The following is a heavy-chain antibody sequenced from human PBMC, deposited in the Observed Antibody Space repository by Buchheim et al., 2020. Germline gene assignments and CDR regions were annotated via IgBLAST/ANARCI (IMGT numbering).Heavy chain of an antibody. Sequence: QVQLLESGGGVVQPGRSLRLSCAASGFTFSSYAMHWVRQAPGKGLEWVAVISYDGSNKYYADSVKGRFTISRDNSKNTLYLQMNSLRAEDTAVYYCARANVPTSYGGKIGYWGQGTL. CDR3: ARANVPTSYGGKIGY. CDR1: GFTFSSYA. V-gene: IGHV3-30*04. J-gene: IGHJ4*02. CDR2: ISYDGSNK. D-gene: IGHD4-23*01.